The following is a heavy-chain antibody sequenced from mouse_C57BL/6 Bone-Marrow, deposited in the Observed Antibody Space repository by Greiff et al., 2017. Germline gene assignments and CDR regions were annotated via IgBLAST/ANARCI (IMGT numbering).Heavy chain of an antibody. J-gene: IGHJ2*01. CDR1: GYTFTGYY. V-gene: IGHV1-42*01. Sequence: VHVKQSGPELVKPGASVKISCKASGYTFTGYYMNWVKQSPEKSLEWIGEINPSTGGTTYNQKFKAKATLTVDKSSSTAYMQLKSLTSEDSAVXCGARYYYGRTCLEYWGQGTTVTVSS. CDR2: INPSTGGT. D-gene: IGHD2-1*01. CDR3: ARYYYGRTCLEY.